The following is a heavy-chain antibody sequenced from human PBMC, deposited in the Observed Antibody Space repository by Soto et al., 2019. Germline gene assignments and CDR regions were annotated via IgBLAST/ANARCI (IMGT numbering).Heavy chain of an antibody. CDR2: IYYSGST. D-gene: IGHD6-6*01. CDR1: GGSISSYY. CDR3: ARGGVAARSRWFDP. Sequence: TSETLSLTCTVSGGSISSYYWSWIRQPPGKGLEWIGYIYYSGSTNYNPSLKSRVTISVDTSKNQFSLKLSSVTAADTAVYYCARGGVAARSRWFDPWGQGTLVTVSS. V-gene: IGHV4-59*01. J-gene: IGHJ5*02.